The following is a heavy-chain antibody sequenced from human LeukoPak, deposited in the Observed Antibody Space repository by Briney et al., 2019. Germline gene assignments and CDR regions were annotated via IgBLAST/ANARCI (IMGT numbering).Heavy chain of an antibody. Sequence: SQTLSLTCAISGDSVSSNSAAWNWIRQSPSRGLEWLGRTYYRSKWYNDYAVSVKSRITINPDTSKNQFSLQLNSVTPEDTAVYYCARIVWCGDCYRTNYYYGMDVWGQGTTVTVSS. J-gene: IGHJ6*02. CDR2: TYYRSKWYN. CDR1: GDSVSSNSAA. D-gene: IGHD2-21*02. V-gene: IGHV6-1*01. CDR3: ARIVWCGDCYRTNYYYGMDV.